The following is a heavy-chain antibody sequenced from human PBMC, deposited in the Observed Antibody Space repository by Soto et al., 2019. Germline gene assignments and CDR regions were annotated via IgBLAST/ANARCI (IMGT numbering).Heavy chain of an antibody. V-gene: IGHV1-69*13. CDR1: GGTFSSYA. CDR2: IIPIFGTA. J-gene: IGHJ6*02. D-gene: IGHD6-13*01. CDR3: ARDGIAAAGFYYYGMDV. Sequence: EASVKVSCKASGGTFSSYAISWVRQAPGQGLEWMGGIIPIFGTANYAQKFQGRVTITADESTSTAYMELSSLRSEDTAVYYCARDGIAAAGFYYYGMDVWGQGTTVTVSS.